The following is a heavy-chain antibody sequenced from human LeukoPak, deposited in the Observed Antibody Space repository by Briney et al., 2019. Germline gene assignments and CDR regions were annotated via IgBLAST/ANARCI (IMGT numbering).Heavy chain of an antibody. CDR3: ATWAFYHGMDV. CDR1: GFTFDDYA. V-gene: IGHV3-43*02. Sequence: GGSLRLSCVASGFTFDDYAMHWVRQAPGKGLEWVSLINADGGRTYYADSVKGRFTISRDNSKNSLYLQMHSLRTEVSALYYCATWAFYHGMDVWGQGTTVIVSS. CDR2: INADGGRT. D-gene: IGHD2/OR15-2a*01. J-gene: IGHJ6*02.